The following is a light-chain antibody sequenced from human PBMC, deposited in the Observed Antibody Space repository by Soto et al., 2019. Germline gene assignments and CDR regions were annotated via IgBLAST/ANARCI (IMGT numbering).Light chain of an antibody. CDR2: EVT. V-gene: IGLV2-8*01. Sequence: QALLTQPPSASGFPGQSVTISCTGTSSDVGYYDYVSWYQQHPGKAPKLVIYEVTKRPSGVPDRVSASKSGNTASLTVSGLRAEDEAAYYCSSYAGSNNFVFGSGTKVT. CDR1: SSDVGYYDY. J-gene: IGLJ1*01. CDR3: SSYAGSNNFV.